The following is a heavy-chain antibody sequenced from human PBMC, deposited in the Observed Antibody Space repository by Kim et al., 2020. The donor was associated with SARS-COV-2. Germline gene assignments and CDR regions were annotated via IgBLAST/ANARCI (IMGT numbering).Heavy chain of an antibody. V-gene: IGHV3-9*01. Sequence: GGSLRLSCAASGFTFDDYAMHWVRQAPGKGLEWVSGISWNSGSIGYADSVKGRFTISRDNAKNSLYLQMNSLRAEDTALYYCAKDMASGFGIQLWLRGSWGACGLWGQGTVVTVSS. D-gene: IGHD5-18*01. CDR3: AKDMASGFGIQLWLRGSWGACGL. CDR1: GFTFDDYA. CDR2: ISWNSGSI. J-gene: IGHJ3*01.